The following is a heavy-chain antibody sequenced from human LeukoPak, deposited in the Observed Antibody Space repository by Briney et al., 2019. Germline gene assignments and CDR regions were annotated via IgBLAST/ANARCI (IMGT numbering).Heavy chain of an antibody. V-gene: IGHV3-7*01. CDR2: IQEDGFEI. D-gene: IGHD3-3*01. CDR3: ARPSFRSGSYFDH. Sequence: QSGGSLRLSCAASGFTFSSYSMNWVRQAPGKGLEWVASIQEDGFEIYYVDSVKGRFTISRDNTKTSLFLQMNSLRAEDTAVYYCARPSFRSGSYFDHWGQGALVTVSS. CDR1: GFTFSSYS. J-gene: IGHJ4*02.